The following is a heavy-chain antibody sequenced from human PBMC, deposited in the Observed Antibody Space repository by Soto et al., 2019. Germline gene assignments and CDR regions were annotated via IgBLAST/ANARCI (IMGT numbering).Heavy chain of an antibody. CDR2: ISAYNGNT. D-gene: IGHD6-6*01. Sequence: ASVKVSCKASGYTFTSYGISWVRQAPGQGLEWMGWISAYNGNTNYAQKLQGRVTMTTDTSTSTAYMELRSLRSDDTALYYCARDEGVAARPSPYDAFDIWGQGTMVTVSS. CDR1: GYTFTSYG. J-gene: IGHJ3*02. CDR3: ARDEGVAARPSPYDAFDI. V-gene: IGHV1-18*01.